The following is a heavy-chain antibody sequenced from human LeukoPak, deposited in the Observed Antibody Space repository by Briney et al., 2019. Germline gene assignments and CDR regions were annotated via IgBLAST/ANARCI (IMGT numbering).Heavy chain of an antibody. CDR1: GGSITGYY. CDR2: VNSHGGT. Sequence: SETLSPTCTVSGGSITGYYWNWIRQPPGQGLEWIGYVNSHGGTYNNPSLKSWVTVSLDMSKNQFSLKLSSATAADTAVYYCARDAGGTWFDPWGQGILVTVSS. J-gene: IGHJ5*02. CDR3: ARDAGGTWFDP. V-gene: IGHV4-4*08.